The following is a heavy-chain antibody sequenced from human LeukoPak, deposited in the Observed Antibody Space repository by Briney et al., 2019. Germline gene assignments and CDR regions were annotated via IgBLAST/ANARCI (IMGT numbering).Heavy chain of an antibody. V-gene: IGHV3-30*18. Sequence: PGRSLRLSCAASGFTFSSYGMHWVRQAPGKGLECVAVISYDGSNKYYADSVKGRFTISRDNSKNTLYLQMNSLRAEDTAVYYCAKDALGYCSGGSCSTRSWFDPWGQGTLVTVSS. CDR1: GFTFSSYG. CDR2: ISYDGSNK. CDR3: AKDALGYCSGGSCSTRSWFDP. J-gene: IGHJ5*02. D-gene: IGHD2-15*01.